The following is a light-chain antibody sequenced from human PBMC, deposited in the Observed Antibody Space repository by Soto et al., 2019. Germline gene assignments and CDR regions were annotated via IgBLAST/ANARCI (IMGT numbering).Light chain of an antibody. V-gene: IGKV3-20*01. CDR2: GVS. CDR1: QSVSSSY. CDR3: RQYGTSPGMYT. Sequence: EIVLTQSPGTLSLSPGERATLSCRASQSVSSSYLAWYQQKPGQAPRLLIFGVSSRATGIPDRFSGSGSGTDFTLSISRREPEDFAMDYCRQYGTSPGMYTFGQGTKLEIK. J-gene: IGKJ2*01.